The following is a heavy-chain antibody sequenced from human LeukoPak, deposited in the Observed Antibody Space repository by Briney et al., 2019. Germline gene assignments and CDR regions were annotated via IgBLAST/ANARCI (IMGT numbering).Heavy chain of an antibody. V-gene: IGHV3-74*01. D-gene: IGHD2/OR15-2a*01. J-gene: IGHJ4*02. CDR2: INSDGSSI. CDR3: VRDWAPASMQAAPFDC. CDR1: GFTFSSYW. Sequence: GGSLRLSCAASGFTFSSYWMHWVRQAPGKGLVWVSRINSDGSSISYADSVKGRFTVSRDNAKNTLYLQMNSLRLEDTAVYYCVRDWAPASMQAAPFDCWGQGTLVTVSS.